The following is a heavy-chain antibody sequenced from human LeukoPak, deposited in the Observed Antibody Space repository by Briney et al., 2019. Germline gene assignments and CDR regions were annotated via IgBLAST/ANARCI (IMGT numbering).Heavy chain of an antibody. J-gene: IGHJ4*02. CDR1: GFTFSSYG. CDR3: AKHSGSYFIYYVDS. D-gene: IGHD1-26*01. Sequence: GGSLRLSCAASGFTFSSYGMSWVRQAPGKGLEWVSTISGSAYNTYCADSVKGRFTISRDNSANTLYLQMNSLRAEDTALYYCAKHSGSYFIYYVDSWGQGTLFTAS. CDR2: ISGSAYNT. V-gene: IGHV3-23*01.